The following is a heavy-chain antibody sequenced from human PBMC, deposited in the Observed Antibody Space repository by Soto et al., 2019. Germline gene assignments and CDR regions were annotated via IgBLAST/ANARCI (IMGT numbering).Heavy chain of an antibody. CDR3: ARQRRTVAATPANWFDP. D-gene: IGHD2-15*01. V-gene: IGHV4-39*01. J-gene: IGHJ5*02. Sequence: SETLSLTCTVSGGSISSSSYYWGWIRQPPGKGLEWIGSIYYSGSTYYNPSLKSRVTISVDTSKNQFSLKLSSVTAADTAVYYCARQRRTVAATPANWFDPWGQGTLVTVSS. CDR2: IYYSGST. CDR1: GGSISSSSYY.